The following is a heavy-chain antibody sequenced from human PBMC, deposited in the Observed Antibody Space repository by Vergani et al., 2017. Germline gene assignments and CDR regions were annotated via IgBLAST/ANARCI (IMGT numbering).Heavy chain of an antibody. V-gene: IGHV3-9*01. J-gene: IGHJ4*02. CDR1: GLTFADYA. Sequence: EVQLVESGGGLVQPGRSLRLSCAASGLTFADYAMHWVRHAPGKGLEWVSGISWNSGSIGYADSVTGRFTISRDNAKNSLYLQMNSLRAEDTALYYCAKDMVTYYDFWSGYSPCCDYGGRGTLVTVSS. CDR3: AKDMVTYYDFWSGYSPCCDY. CDR2: ISWNSGSI. D-gene: IGHD3-3*01.